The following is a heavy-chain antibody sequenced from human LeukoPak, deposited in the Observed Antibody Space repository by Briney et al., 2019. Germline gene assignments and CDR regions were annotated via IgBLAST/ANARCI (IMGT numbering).Heavy chain of an antibody. Sequence: GGSLRLSCAASGFTFSTYSANWVRQAPGKGLEWVSSISSGSVYIYYADSVKGRFTISRDNAKNSLYLQMNSLRAEDTAVYYCARVIAVAGRIYYGMDVWGRGTAVTVSS. CDR3: ARVIAVAGRIYYGMDV. D-gene: IGHD6-19*01. CDR2: ISSGSVYI. J-gene: IGHJ6*02. V-gene: IGHV3-21*01. CDR1: GFTFSTYS.